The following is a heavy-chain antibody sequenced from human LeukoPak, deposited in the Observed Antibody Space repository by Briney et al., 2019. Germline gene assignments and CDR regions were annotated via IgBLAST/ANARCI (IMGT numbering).Heavy chain of an antibody. Sequence: GGSLRLSCAASGFTFSNYWMTWVRQAPGKGLEWVANVNQDGSEEYYMDSVKARFTISRDNAKDSLSLQMNSLRAEDTAVYYCVRDGGVSGYDLLDYWGQGTLVTVSS. J-gene: IGHJ4*02. D-gene: IGHD5-12*01. CDR1: GFTFSNYW. CDR3: VRDGGVSGYDLLDY. V-gene: IGHV3-7*01. CDR2: VNQDGSEE.